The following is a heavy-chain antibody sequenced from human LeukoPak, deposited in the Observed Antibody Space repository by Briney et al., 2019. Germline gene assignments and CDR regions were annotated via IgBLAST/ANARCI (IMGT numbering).Heavy chain of an antibody. CDR3: ARHDAGIAARPFDN. Sequence: SETLSPICTVAGRSISTYYWSSIRRPPGNGLGWIAYIHAIGPTNYNPSHKSRITISVDTSKNQFSLKLSSVTAADTAVYYCARHDAGIAARPFDNWGQGTLVTVSS. CDR2: IHAIGPT. CDR1: GRSISTYY. V-gene: IGHV4-4*09. D-gene: IGHD6-6*01. J-gene: IGHJ4*02.